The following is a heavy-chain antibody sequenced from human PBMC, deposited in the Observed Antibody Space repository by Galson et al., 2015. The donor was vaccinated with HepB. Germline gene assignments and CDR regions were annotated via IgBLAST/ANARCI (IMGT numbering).Heavy chain of an antibody. Sequence: SLRLSCAASGFTFSNYAMTWVRQAPGKGLEWVSSTSDSGGSRYYADSVKGRFTISKDNSQNTLYLQMNTLRPKDTAVYYCAKGSSHFYYGMDVWGQGTTVIVSS. CDR2: TSDSGGSR. CDR1: GFTFSNYA. CDR3: AKGSSHFYYGMDV. V-gene: IGHV3-23*01. D-gene: IGHD3-10*01. J-gene: IGHJ6*02.